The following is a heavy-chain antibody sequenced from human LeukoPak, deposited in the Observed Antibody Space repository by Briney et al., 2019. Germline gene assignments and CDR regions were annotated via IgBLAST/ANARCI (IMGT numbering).Heavy chain of an antibody. D-gene: IGHD6-25*01. V-gene: IGHV1-2*02. CDR3: ARSPPRVYQRFGDN. Sequence: ASVKVSCKASGYTFTAYYIHWVRQAPGQGLEWMGWINPNSGGTNSPQKFQGRVTMTRDTSISTAYMELSRLRSDDTAVYYCARSPPRVYQRFGDNWGQGTLVTVSS. J-gene: IGHJ4*02. CDR2: INPNSGGT. CDR1: GYTFTAYY.